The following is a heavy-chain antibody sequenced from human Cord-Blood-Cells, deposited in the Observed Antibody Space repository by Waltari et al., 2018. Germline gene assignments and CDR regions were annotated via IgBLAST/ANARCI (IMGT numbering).Heavy chain of an antibody. CDR2: CDPEDGET. CDR1: GYTLTELS. D-gene: IGHD2-2*01. CDR3: ATDLKFGGRGTSCCNWFDP. J-gene: IGHJ5*02. Sequence: QVQLVQSGAEVKKPGASVKVSCKVSGYTLTELSMHWVRQAPGKGLEWMGGCDPEDGETIYAQKFQGRVTITEDTSTDTAYMELSSLRSEDTAVYYCATDLKFGGRGTSCCNWFDPWGQGTLVTVSS. V-gene: IGHV1-24*01.